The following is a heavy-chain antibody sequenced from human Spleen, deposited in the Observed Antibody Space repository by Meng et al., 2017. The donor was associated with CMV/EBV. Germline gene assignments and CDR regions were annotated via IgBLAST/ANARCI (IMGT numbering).Heavy chain of an antibody. V-gene: IGHV1-2*02. J-gene: IGHJ3*02. CDR2: INPNSGGT. CDR3: ARVRISTFGGGRYAFDI. D-gene: IGHD3-3*01. CDR1: GYAFTGYY. Sequence: GESLKISCKASGYAFTGYYIQWVRQAPGQGLEWMGGINPNSGGTNLVQKFKGRVTISRDTSINIAYMELSRLRSDDTAVYYCARVRISTFGGGRYAFDIWGQGTTVTVSS.